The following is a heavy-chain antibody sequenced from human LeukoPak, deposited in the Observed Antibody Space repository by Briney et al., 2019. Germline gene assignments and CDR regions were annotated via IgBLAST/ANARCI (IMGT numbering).Heavy chain of an antibody. CDR1: GFTLNSYL. D-gene: IGHD1-14*01. Sequence: PGGSLRLSCAASGFTLNSYLMSWVRQAPGRGLEWVANINKGGSEENYLDSVKGRFTVSRDNAKNSLYLQMNSLRGEDTAVYYCARSNPNRNALDLWGQGTMVTISS. CDR3: ARSNPNRNALDL. CDR2: INKGGSEE. V-gene: IGHV3-7*01. J-gene: IGHJ3*01.